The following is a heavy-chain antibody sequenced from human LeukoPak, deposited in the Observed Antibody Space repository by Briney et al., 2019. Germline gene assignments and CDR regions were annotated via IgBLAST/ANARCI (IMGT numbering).Heavy chain of an antibody. V-gene: IGHV4-39*01. J-gene: IGHJ6*02. CDR1: GGSISSSSHY. CDR2: IDYSGST. CDR3: ARHGDSSGSDYYYGMDV. D-gene: IGHD6-6*01. Sequence: PSETLSLTCSVSGGSISSSSHYWAWIRQPPGKGLEWIGSIDYSGSTYYNPSLKSRVTISVDTSKKQFSLKLISVTAADTAVYYCARHGDSSGSDYYYGMDVWGQGTTVTVSS.